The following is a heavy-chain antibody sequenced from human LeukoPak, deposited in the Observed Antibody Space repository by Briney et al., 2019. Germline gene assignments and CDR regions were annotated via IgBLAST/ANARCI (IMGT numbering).Heavy chain of an antibody. CDR1: GVSISSYY. Sequence: SETLSLTCTVSGVSISSYYWSWIRQPPGKGLEWIGYIYYSGSTNYNPSLKSRVTISVDTSKNQFSLKLSSVTAADTAVYYCAKAALVGACFDYWGQGTLVTVSS. V-gene: IGHV4-59*08. D-gene: IGHD1-26*01. J-gene: IGHJ4*02. CDR3: AKAALVGACFDY. CDR2: IYYSGST.